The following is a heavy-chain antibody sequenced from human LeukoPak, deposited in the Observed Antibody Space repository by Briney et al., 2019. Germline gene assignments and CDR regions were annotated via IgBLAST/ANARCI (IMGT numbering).Heavy chain of an antibody. J-gene: IGHJ4*02. CDR1: GYTFTDYY. CDR3: ARAWNGCSDY. CDR2: INPNSGGT. Sequence: ASVKVSCKASGYTFTDYYMHWVRQAPGQGLEWMGWINPNSGGTNYAQSFQGRVTMTRDTSTSTAFLELRSLRSDDTAVYYCARAWNGCSDYWGQGTLVTVSS. V-gene: IGHV1-2*02. D-gene: IGHD4/OR15-4a*01.